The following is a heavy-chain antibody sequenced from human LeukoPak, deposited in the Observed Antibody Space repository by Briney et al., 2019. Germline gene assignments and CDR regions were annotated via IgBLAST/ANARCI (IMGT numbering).Heavy chain of an antibody. J-gene: IGHJ6*03. CDR3: AKDGITIFGVVILSYMDV. Sequence: GGSLRLSCAASGFTFSSHWMTWVRQAPGKGLEWVANIRHDADSKYYVDSVKGRFTISRDNAKNSLFLQMNSLRAEDTAVYYCAKDGITIFGVVILSYMDVWGKGTTVTVSS. CDR2: IRHDADSK. D-gene: IGHD3-3*01. V-gene: IGHV3-7*03. CDR1: GFTFSSHW.